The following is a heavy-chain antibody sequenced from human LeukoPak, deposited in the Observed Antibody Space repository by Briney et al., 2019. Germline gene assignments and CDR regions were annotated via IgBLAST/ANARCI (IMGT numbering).Heavy chain of an antibody. D-gene: IGHD4-17*01. CDR2: MNPNSGNT. V-gene: IGHV1-8*02. CDR3: ETVGGETTGGDY. CDR1: GYTFTSYD. Sequence: GASVKVSCKASGYTFTSYDINWVRQATGQGLEWMGWMNPNSGNTGYAQKFQGRVTITADTSTDTAYMELSSLRSEDTAVYYCETVGGETTGGDYWGQGTLVTVSS. J-gene: IGHJ4*02.